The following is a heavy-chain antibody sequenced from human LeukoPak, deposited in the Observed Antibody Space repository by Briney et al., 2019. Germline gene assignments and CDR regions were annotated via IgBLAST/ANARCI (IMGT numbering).Heavy chain of an antibody. J-gene: IGHJ2*01. CDR2: IYHSGST. Sequence: SETLSLTCAVSGGSISSGGYSWSRIRQPPGKGLEWIGYIYHSGSTYYNPSLKSRVTISVDRSKNQFSLKLSSVTAADTAVYYCARQKRGYSYGPLRPLVDFDLWGRGTLVTVSS. CDR3: ARQKRGYSYGPLRPLVDFDL. D-gene: IGHD5-18*01. CDR1: GGSISSGGYS. V-gene: IGHV4-30-2*01.